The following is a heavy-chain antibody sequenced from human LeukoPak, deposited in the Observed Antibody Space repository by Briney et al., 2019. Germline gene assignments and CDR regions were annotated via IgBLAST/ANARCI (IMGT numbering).Heavy chain of an antibody. CDR1: GFTFGDCS. J-gene: IGHJ4*02. D-gene: IGHD3-3*01. CDR2: IRRKSSGGTT. Sequence: GGSLRLSCTGSGFTFGDCSMTWVRQAPGKGLERVGFIRRKSSGGTTEYAPSVKDRFTISRDDSKNIAYLQMNNLKTEDTGVYYCTGSGYYDFWSGTRWGQGTLVVVSS. CDR3: TGSGYYDFWSGTR. V-gene: IGHV3-49*04.